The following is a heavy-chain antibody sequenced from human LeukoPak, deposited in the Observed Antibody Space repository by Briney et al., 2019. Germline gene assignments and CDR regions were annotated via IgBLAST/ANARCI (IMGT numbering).Heavy chain of an antibody. J-gene: IGHJ4*02. Sequence: SETLSLTCGVSGGSFSDYYLSWVRQPPGKGLEWIGEINLTGRTTYNPSLKSRVTLSVDTSQIQFSLKLTSVTAADTAVYYCASIQQIRGLTVFDYWGQGALVTVSS. D-gene: IGHD3-10*01. CDR3: ASIQQIRGLTVFDY. CDR1: GGSFSDYY. V-gene: IGHV4-34*01. CDR2: INLTGRT.